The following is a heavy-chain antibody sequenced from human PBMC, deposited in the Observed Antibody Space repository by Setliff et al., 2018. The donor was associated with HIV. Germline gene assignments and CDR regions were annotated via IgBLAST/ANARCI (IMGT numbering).Heavy chain of an antibody. CDR3: ARDSVSGVVTADNNWFDP. J-gene: IGHJ5*02. CDR2: IYPSGSA. V-gene: IGHV4-4*07. Sequence: SETLSLTCTVSGGSVIGRYWSWIRQPAGKGLEWIGRIYPSGSANYNPSLKSRAIISVDTSKNQFSLKLKSVTAADTAVYYCARDSVSGVVTADNNWFDPWGQGILVTVSS. CDR1: GGSVIGRY. D-gene: IGHD2-21*02.